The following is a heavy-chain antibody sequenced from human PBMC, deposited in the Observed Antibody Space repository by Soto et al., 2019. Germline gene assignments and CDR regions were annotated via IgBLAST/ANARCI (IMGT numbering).Heavy chain of an antibody. V-gene: IGHV3-13*01. CDR1: GFTFSSYD. CDR2: IGTAGDT. J-gene: IGHJ6*02. CDR3: ARDRGPLRDGSGSYYGMDV. Sequence: GGSLRLSCAASGFTFSSYDMHWVRQATGKGLEWVSAIGTAGDTYYPGSVKGRFTISRENAKNSLYLQMNSLRAEDTAVYYCARDRGPLRDGSGSYYGMDVWGQGTTVTVSS. D-gene: IGHD3-10*01.